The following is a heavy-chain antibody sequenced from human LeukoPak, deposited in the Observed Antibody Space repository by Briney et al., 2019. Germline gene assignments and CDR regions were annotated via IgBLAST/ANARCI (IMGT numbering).Heavy chain of an antibody. D-gene: IGHD4-17*01. V-gene: IGHV4-34*01. J-gene: IGHJ4*02. CDR2: INHSGIT. CDR1: GGSINSYY. CDR3: ANPARDFADSGAITW. Sequence: SETLSLTCSVSGGSINSYYWSWIRQPPGKGLEWIGEINHSGITNYNPSLKSRVTISADTSKNQFSLKLTSVTAADTAVYYCANPARDFADSGAITWWGQGTLVTVSS.